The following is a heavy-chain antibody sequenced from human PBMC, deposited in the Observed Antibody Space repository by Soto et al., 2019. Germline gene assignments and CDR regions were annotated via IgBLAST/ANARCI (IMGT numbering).Heavy chain of an antibody. CDR1: GYTFTSYY. CDR3: GRGRSGQIVVFY. V-gene: IGHV1-2*02. D-gene: IGHD1-26*01. CDR2: IGPESGAT. J-gene: IGHJ4*02. Sequence: ASVKVSCKASGYTFTSYYIHWVRQASEQGPEWMGEIGPESGATRYAEKFQGRVTMTLDTSITTVYMELKNLSPDDTAVYYCGRGRSGQIVVFYWGQGTPVTVPS.